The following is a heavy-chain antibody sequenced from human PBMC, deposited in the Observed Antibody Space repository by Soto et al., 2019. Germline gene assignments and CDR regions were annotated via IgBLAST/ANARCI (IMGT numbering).Heavy chain of an antibody. V-gene: IGHV4-30-4*01. J-gene: IGHJ4*02. CDR1: GGSISSGDYF. Sequence: QVRLQESGPGLVKPSQTLSLTCTVSGGSISSGDYFWSWFRQPPGKGLEWIGYIYYTGSTSYNPSLKSRITMSVDTSKQQFSLKVSSVTAADTAVYFCARDDVYSRIYDYWGQGTLVNVSS. CDR3: ARDDVYSRIYDY. D-gene: IGHD2-21*01. CDR2: IYYTGST.